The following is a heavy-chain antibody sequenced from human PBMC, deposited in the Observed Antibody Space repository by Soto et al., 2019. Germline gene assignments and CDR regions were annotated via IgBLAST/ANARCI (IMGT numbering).Heavy chain of an antibody. J-gene: IGHJ4*02. CDR2: VNPDGTIT. D-gene: IGHD3-9*01. CDR3: SYDTFGDKDF. Sequence: GGSLRLSCAGFGFTFGDSYMSWIRQAPGKGLVWVSRVNPDGTITTYADSVKGRFTISRDNAENTLYLQMNSLGVEDTALYYCSYDTFGDKDFWGQGTPVTVSS. CDR1: GFTFGDSY. V-gene: IGHV3-74*01.